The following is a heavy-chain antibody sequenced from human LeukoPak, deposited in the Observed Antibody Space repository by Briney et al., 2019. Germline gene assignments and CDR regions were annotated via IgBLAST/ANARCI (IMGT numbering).Heavy chain of an antibody. J-gene: IGHJ6*03. V-gene: IGHV4-61*02. Sequence: SETLSLTCTVSGGSISSGSYYWSWIRQPAGKGLEWIGRIYTSGSTNYNPSLKSRVTISVDTSKNQFSLKLSSVTAADTAVYYCATRTNDCSSTSCYDHYYYYYMDVWGKGTTVTVSS. CDR2: IYTSGST. CDR1: GGSISSGSYY. D-gene: IGHD2-2*01. CDR3: ATRTNDCSSTSCYDHYYYYYMDV.